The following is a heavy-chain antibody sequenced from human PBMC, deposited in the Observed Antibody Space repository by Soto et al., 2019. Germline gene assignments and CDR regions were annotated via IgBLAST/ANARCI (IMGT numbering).Heavy chain of an antibody. CDR3: ARDYYDSSGYYYGSAFDI. J-gene: IGHJ3*02. CDR1: GDSVSSNSAA. V-gene: IGHV6-1*01. Sequence: SQTLSLTCAISGDSVSSNSAAWNWIRQSPSRGLEWLGRTYYRSKWYNDYAVSVKSRITINPDTSKNQFSLQLNSVTPEDTAVYYCARDYYDSSGYYYGSAFDIWGQGTMATVSS. CDR2: TYYRSKWYN. D-gene: IGHD3-22*01.